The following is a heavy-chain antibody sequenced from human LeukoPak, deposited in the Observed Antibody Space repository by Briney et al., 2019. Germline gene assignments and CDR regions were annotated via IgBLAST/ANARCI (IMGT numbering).Heavy chain of an antibody. J-gene: IGHJ5*02. CDR2: IYYSGST. Sequence: PPETPSLTCTVSGGSLSSYYWSWIRQPPGKGLEWIGYIYYSGSTTYNPSLKSRVTISVDTSKNQFSLKLSSVTAADTAVYYCARGGSSWYASSWFDPWGQGTLVTVSS. D-gene: IGHD6-13*01. V-gene: IGHV4-59*01. CDR1: GGSLSSYY. CDR3: ARGGSSWYASSWFDP.